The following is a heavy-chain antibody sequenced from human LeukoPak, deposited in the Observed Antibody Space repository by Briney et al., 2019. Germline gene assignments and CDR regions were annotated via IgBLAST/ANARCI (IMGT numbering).Heavy chain of an antibody. CDR3: ARDGSLWFGELKQIPGYYYYYMDV. V-gene: IGHV3-74*01. CDR2: INSDGSST. D-gene: IGHD3-10*01. CDR1: GFTFSSYW. Sequence: GGSLRLSCAASGFTFSSYWMHWVRQAPGKGQVWVSRINSDGSSTSYADSVKGRFTISRDNAKNTLYLQMNSLRAEDTAVYYCARDGSLWFGELKQIPGYYYYYMDVWGKGTTVTVSS. J-gene: IGHJ6*03.